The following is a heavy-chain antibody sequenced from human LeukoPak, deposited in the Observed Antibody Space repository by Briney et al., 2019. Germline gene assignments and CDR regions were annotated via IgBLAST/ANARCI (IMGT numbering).Heavy chain of an antibody. Sequence: PGGSLRLSLAAPGFTFRSFGIHGARRAPAKGLEWVAFIRYDGSKKYHEDSVKGRFTISRDNSKNRLYLQMNSLRAEDTAVYYCARDGGGNFDYWGQGTLVTVSS. D-gene: IGHD2-15*01. CDR3: ARDGGGNFDY. CDR1: GFTFRSFG. V-gene: IGHV3-30*02. CDR2: IRYDGSKK. J-gene: IGHJ4*02.